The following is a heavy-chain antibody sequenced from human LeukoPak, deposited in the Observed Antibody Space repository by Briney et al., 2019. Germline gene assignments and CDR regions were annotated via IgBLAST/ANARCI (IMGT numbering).Heavy chain of an antibody. V-gene: IGHV4-39*01. D-gene: IGHD3-16*01. CDR2: IYYSGST. Sequence: PSKTLSLTCTVSGDSISSSSSYWGWIRQPPGEGLKWIGSIYYSGSTYYNTSLNSRDTISVDTSKNQFSLKLSSVTAADTAVYYCARHSPPRRGSYLDYRGQGTLVTVSS. CDR3: ARHSPPRRGSYLDY. J-gene: IGHJ4*02. CDR1: GDSISSSSSY.